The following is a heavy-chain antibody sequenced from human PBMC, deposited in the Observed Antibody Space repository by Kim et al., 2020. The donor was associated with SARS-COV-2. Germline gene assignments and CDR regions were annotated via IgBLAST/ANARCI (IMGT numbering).Heavy chain of an antibody. CDR1: GFTFRDFY. Sequence: GGSLRLSCAASGFTFRDFYMSWIRQAPGKGPEWLSYISPSGTFASYAYPVKGRFTISRDSADTSVFLHMNNLRDDDTAAYYYSSNPPAWWGQGTLVTVSS. CDR2: ISPSGTFA. CDR3: SSNPPAW. V-gene: IGHV3-11*03. J-gene: IGHJ4*02.